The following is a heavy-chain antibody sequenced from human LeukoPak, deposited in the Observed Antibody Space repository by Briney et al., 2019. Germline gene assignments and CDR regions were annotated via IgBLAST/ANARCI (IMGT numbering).Heavy chain of an antibody. D-gene: IGHD3-22*01. CDR1: GFTFSSYA. J-gene: IGHJ4*02. CDR3: AKDTYYYDSSGYYFDY. CDR2: ISGSGGST. Sequence: GGSLRLSCAASGFTFSSYAMSWVRQAPGKGLEWVSAISGSGGSTYYADSVKDRFTISRDNSKNTLYLQMNSLRAEDTAVYYCAKDTYYYDSSGYYFDYWGQGTLVTVSS. V-gene: IGHV3-23*01.